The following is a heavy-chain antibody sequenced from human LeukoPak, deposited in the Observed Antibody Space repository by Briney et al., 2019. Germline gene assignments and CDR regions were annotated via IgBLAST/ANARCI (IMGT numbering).Heavy chain of an antibody. CDR2: ITGSDGST. CDR3: ASFWVDGDYGGLDY. D-gene: IGHD4-17*01. CDR1: GFTLSSYT. J-gene: IGHJ4*02. Sequence: GGSLRLSCAASGFTLSSYTMTWVRQAPGKGLEWVSAITGSDGSTYYADSVKGRFTISRDNSKNTLYLQMNSLRAEDTAVYYCASFWVDGDYGGLDYWGQGTLVTVSS. V-gene: IGHV3-23*01.